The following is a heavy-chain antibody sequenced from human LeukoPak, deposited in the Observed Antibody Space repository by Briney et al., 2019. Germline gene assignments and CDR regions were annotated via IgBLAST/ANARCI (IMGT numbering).Heavy chain of an antibody. V-gene: IGHV3-66*02. J-gene: IGHJ4*02. CDR1: GFTVSSNY. CDR3: ASLLGSGRGDYDY. CDR2: IYSGGST. Sequence: GGSLRLSCAASGFTVSSNYMSWVRQAPGKGLEWVSVIYSGGSTYYADSVKGRFTISRDNTKNTLYLQMNSLRAEDTAVYYCASLLGSGRGDYDYWGQGTLVTVSS. D-gene: IGHD3-10*02.